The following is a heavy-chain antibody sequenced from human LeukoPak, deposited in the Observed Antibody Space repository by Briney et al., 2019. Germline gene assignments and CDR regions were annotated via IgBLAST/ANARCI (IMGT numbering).Heavy chain of an antibody. V-gene: IGHV4-39*01. CDR1: GGSISSSSYY. J-gene: IGHJ4*02. D-gene: IGHD6-19*01. Sequence: PSETLSLTCTVSGGSISSSSYYWGWIRQPPGKGLEWIGSIYYSGSTYYNPSLKSRVTISVDTSKNQFSLKLSSVTAADTAVYYCARREATFGSGWFHFDYWGQGTLVTVSS. CDR2: IYYSGST. CDR3: ARREATFGSGWFHFDY.